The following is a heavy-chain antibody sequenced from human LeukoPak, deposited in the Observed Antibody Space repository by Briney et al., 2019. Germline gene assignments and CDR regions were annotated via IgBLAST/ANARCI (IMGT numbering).Heavy chain of an antibody. Sequence: GESLKISCKGSGYTFTTYWIGWVRQMPGKGLEWMGLIYPGNSDTRYSPSFHGQVTISAGKSISTAYLQWSSLKASDTAVYYCVCDRGNFDSFDFWGQGTLVTVSS. CDR1: GYTFTTYW. D-gene: IGHD1-7*01. J-gene: IGHJ4*02. CDR3: VCDRGNFDSFDF. V-gene: IGHV5-51*01. CDR2: IYPGNSDT.